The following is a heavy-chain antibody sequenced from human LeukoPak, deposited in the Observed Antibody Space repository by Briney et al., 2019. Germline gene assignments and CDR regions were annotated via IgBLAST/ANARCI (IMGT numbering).Heavy chain of an antibody. J-gene: IGHJ4*02. CDR1: GYSISSDYY. CDR3: ARGYYDSSGYSLPFDY. CDR2: IYHSGST. V-gene: IGHV4-38-2*02. Sequence: SETLSLTCTVSGYSISSDYYWGWIRQPPGKGLEWIGSIYHSGSTYYNPSLKSRVTISVDTSKNQFSLKLSSVTAADTAVYYCARGYYDSSGYSLPFDYWGQGTLVTVSS. D-gene: IGHD3-22*01.